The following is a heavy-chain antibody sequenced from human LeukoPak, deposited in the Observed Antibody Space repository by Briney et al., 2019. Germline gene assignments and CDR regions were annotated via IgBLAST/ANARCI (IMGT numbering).Heavy chain of an antibody. CDR1: GVSISSYY. CDR3: ARSGGSRPYYYYYGMDV. CDR2: IYYSGST. J-gene: IGHJ6*02. V-gene: IGHV4-59*01. Sequence: SETLSLTCTVSGVSISSYYWSWIRQPPGKGLEWIGYIYYSGSTNYNPSLKSRVTISVDTSKNQFSLKLSSVTAADTAVYYCARSGGSRPYYYYYGMDVWGQGTTVTVSS. D-gene: IGHD3-10*01.